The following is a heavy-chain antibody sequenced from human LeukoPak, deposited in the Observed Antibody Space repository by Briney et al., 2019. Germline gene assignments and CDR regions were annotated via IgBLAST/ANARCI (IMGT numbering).Heavy chain of an antibody. Sequence: ASVKGSCKASGYTFTSYAMHWVRQAPGQRLEWMGWINTGNGNTKYSQEFQGGVTITRDTSASTVYMELSSLRSEDMAVYYCARGPGHPMGSDFDYWGQGTLVTVSS. V-gene: IGHV1-3*03. D-gene: IGHD3-10*01. CDR1: GYTFTSYA. J-gene: IGHJ4*02. CDR3: ARGPGHPMGSDFDY. CDR2: INTGNGNT.